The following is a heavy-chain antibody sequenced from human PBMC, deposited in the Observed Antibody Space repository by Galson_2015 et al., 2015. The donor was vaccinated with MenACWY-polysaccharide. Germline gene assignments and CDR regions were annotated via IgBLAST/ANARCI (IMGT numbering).Heavy chain of an antibody. Sequence: SETLSLTCTVSGGSISSCYWNWIRQPPGKGLEWVGYINYSGSTNHNPSLKSRVTMSVDTSKNQFSLNLTSVTDADTAVYYCARAIAVAGQRRDFDLWGRGTLVTVSS. CDR2: INYSGST. J-gene: IGHJ2*01. V-gene: IGHV4-59*01. CDR3: ARAIAVAGQRRDFDL. CDR1: GGSISSCY. D-gene: IGHD6-19*01.